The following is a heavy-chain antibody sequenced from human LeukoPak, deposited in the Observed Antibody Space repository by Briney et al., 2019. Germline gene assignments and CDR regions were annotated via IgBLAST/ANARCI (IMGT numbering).Heavy chain of an antibody. J-gene: IGHJ6*02. Sequence: ASVKVSCKASGYTFTSYYMHWVRQAPGQGLEWMGIINPSGGGTSYAQKFQGRVTMTRDTSTSTVYMELCSLRSEDSAVYYCARYRRRYYDSSGYYNYGMDVWGQGTTVTVSS. CDR1: GYTFTSYY. CDR3: ARYRRRYYDSSGYYNYGMDV. D-gene: IGHD3-22*01. CDR2: INPSGGGT. V-gene: IGHV1-46*01.